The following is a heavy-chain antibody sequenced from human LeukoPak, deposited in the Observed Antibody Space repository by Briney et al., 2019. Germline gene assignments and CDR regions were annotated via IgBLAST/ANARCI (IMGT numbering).Heavy chain of an antibody. CDR3: ARVAHDSSGYNYGQGALDH. D-gene: IGHD3-22*01. CDR2: ISSSTSSI. J-gene: IGHJ4*02. V-gene: IGHV3-21*01. Sequence: GGSLRLSCAASGFTFSTYSMNWVRQAPGKGLEWVSSISSSTSSIYYADSVKGRFTISRDNAKNSLYLQMNSLRAEDTAVYYCARVAHDSSGYNYGQGALDHWGQGALVTVSS. CDR1: GFTFSTYS.